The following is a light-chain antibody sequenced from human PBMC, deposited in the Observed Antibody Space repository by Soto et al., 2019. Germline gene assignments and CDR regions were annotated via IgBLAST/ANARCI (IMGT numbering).Light chain of an antibody. V-gene: IGLV1-44*01. CDR1: GSNIGGDT. J-gene: IGLJ3*02. Sequence: QSVLTQPPSASGTPGQRVTITCSGSGSNIGGDTVNWYYQLPGTAPKVLIYRNNQRPSGVPDRFSGSKSGASASLAISGLQSEDEGDYYCSAWDDSLNVWVFGGGTKVTVL. CDR2: RNN. CDR3: SAWDDSLNVWV.